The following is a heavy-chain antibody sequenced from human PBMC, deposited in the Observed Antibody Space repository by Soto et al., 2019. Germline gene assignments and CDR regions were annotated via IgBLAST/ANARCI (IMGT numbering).Heavy chain of an antibody. V-gene: IGHV1-8*01. D-gene: IGHD3-16*01. Sequence: ASVKVSCKASGYTFTSYDINWVRQATGQGLEWMGWMNPNSGNTGYAQKFQGRVTMTRNTSISTAYMELSSLRSEDTAVYYCARGGGNPYNNYYYWWVWGKGTRFTSSS. CDR3: ARGGGNPYNNYYYWWV. CDR1: GYTFTSYD. CDR2: MNPNSGNT. J-gene: IGHJ6*03.